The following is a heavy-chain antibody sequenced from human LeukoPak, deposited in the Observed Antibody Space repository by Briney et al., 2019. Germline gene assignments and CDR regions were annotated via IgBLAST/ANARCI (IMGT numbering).Heavy chain of an antibody. Sequence: GGSLRLSCAASGFTFSGSAMHWVRQTSGKGLEWVGYIRSKTHNYATLYAASVKGRFTISRDDSKNTAYLQMNSLKTEDTAVYYCTATAAAGTRWGYWGQGTLVTVSS. CDR3: TATAAAGTRWGY. D-gene: IGHD6-13*01. CDR1: GFTFSGSA. V-gene: IGHV3-73*01. J-gene: IGHJ4*02. CDR2: IRSKTHNYAT.